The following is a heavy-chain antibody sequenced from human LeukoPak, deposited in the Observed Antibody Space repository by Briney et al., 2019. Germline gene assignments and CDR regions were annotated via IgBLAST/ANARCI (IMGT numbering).Heavy chain of an antibody. D-gene: IGHD3-9*01. CDR3: ARDDILTGYSY. J-gene: IGHJ4*02. CDR2: INHSGST. V-gene: IGHV4-34*01. Sequence: SETLSLTCAVYGGSFSGYYWSWIRQPPGKGLEWIGEINHSGSTNYNPSLKSRVTISVDKSKNQFSLKLSSVTAADTAVYYCARDDILTGYSYWGQGTLVTVSS. CDR1: GGSFSGYY.